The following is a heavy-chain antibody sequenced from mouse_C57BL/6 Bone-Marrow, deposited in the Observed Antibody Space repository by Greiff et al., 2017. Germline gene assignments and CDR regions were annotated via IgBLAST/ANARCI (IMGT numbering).Heavy chain of an antibody. D-gene: IGHD1-1*01. Sequence: VQLQQPGAELVRPGTSVKLSCKASGYTFTSYWMHWVKQRPGQGLEWIGVIDPSDSYTNYNQKFKGKATLTVDTSSSTAYMQLSSLTSEDSAVYYCAREGDTHGSSYRGFFDYWGQGTTLTGSS. J-gene: IGHJ2*01. V-gene: IGHV1-59*01. CDR2: IDPSDSYT. CDR3: AREGDTHGSSYRGFFDY. CDR1: GYTFTSYW.